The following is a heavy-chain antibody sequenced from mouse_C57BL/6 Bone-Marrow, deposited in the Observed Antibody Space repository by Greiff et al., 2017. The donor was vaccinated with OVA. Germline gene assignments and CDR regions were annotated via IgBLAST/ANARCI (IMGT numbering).Heavy chain of an antibody. J-gene: IGHJ3*01. D-gene: IGHD1-1*01. CDR2: IYPRSGNT. CDR3: ARREYYGSSSWFAY. V-gene: IGHV1-81*01. Sequence: VQLQQSGAELARPGASVKLSCKASGYTFTSSGISWVKQRTGQGLEWLGEIYPRSGNTYYNEKFKGKATLTADKSSSTAYMELRSLTSEDSPVYFCARREYYGSSSWFAYWGQGTLVTVSA. CDR1: GYTFTSSG.